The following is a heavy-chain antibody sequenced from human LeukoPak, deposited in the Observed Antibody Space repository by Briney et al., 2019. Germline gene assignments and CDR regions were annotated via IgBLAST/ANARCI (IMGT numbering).Heavy chain of an antibody. J-gene: IGHJ4*02. CDR1: GVTFSDYW. Sequence: GGSLRLSCTASGVTFSDYWMTWVRQAPGKGPEWVANIKQDGSQRYYVESVRGRFTISRDNAKNSLFLQMNGLRAEDTAVYYCARRGGSSSRRRAIDSWGQGTLVTVSS. V-gene: IGHV3-7*01. CDR2: IKQDGSQR. D-gene: IGHD6-6*01. CDR3: ARRGGSSSRRRAIDS.